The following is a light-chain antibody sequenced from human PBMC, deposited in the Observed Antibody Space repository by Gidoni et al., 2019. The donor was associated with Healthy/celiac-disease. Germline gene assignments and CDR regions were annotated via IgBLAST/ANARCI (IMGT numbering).Light chain of an antibody. J-gene: IGKJ4*01. Sequence: EIVLTQSPATLSLSPGERATLSCRASQSVSSYLAWYQQKPGQAPRLLIYDASNRATGIPARFSGSGSGTDFTLTISSLEPEDFAVYYCQQRSNWPRALTFXEXPRWRSN. CDR3: QQRSNWPRALT. CDR1: QSVSSY. CDR2: DAS. V-gene: IGKV3-11*01.